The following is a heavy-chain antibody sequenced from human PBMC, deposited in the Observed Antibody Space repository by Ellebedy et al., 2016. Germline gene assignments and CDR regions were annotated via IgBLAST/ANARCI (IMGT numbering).Heavy chain of an antibody. Sequence: ASVKVSCKASGGTFSSYAISWVRQAPGQGLEWMGGIIPIFGTANYAQKFQGRVTITADESTSTADMELSSLRSEDTAVYYCAADRVYESSGLHNYYYGMDVWGHGTTVTVSS. CDR2: IIPIFGTA. CDR1: GGTFSSYA. V-gene: IGHV1-69*13. J-gene: IGHJ6*02. CDR3: AADRVYESSGLHNYYYGMDV. D-gene: IGHD3-22*01.